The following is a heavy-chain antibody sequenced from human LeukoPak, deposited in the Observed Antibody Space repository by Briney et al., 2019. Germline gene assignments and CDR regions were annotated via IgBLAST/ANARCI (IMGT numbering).Heavy chain of an antibody. J-gene: IGHJ4*02. D-gene: IGHD2-21*01. CDR3: ARESYCGGDCYLAPFDY. CDR1: GVNNYA. V-gene: IGHV3-23*01. CDR2: ISGSGGST. Sequence: GGSLRLSCAVSGVNNYAISWVRQAPGKGLEWVSVISGSGGSTYYADSVKGRFTISRGTSENTIYLQMNSLRAEDTAVYYCARESYCGGDCYLAPFDYWGQGILVTVSS.